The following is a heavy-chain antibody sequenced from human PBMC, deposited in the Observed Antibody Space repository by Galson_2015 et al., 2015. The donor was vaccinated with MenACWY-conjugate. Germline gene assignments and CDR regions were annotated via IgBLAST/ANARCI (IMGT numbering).Heavy chain of an antibody. Sequence: ETLSLPCTVSGGSISSFSWSWIRQTPGKRLEWIGSINYIDNITSHPSLKSRVTISVDTSKNQFSLTMTSVTAADAAVYYCARGVNLASMAGYWGQGTLVTVSS. V-gene: IGHV4-59*13. CDR3: ARGVNLASMAGY. CDR2: INYIDNI. CDR1: GGSISSFS. D-gene: IGHD3-3*02. J-gene: IGHJ4*02.